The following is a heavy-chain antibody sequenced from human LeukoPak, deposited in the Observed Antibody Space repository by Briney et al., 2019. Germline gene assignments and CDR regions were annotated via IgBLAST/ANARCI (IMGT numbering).Heavy chain of an antibody. D-gene: IGHD4-17*01. Sequence: GGSLRLSCAASRFTFSNYCMNWVRQAPGKGLEWVSYISSSGGAMYYADSVRGRFTISRDNAENSLFLQMNSLRDEDTAVYYCARGTYGEYGGPAYWGQGTLVAVSS. J-gene: IGHJ4*02. CDR1: RFTFSNYC. CDR2: ISSSGGAM. V-gene: IGHV3-48*02. CDR3: ARGTYGEYGGPAY.